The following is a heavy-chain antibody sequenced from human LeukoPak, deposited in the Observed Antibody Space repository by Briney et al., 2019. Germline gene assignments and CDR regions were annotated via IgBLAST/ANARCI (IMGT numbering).Heavy chain of an antibody. V-gene: IGHV5-51*01. CDR2: IYPGDSDT. CDR1: GYSFRGYW. Sequence: GESLKISCKGSGYSFRGYWIGWVRQMPGKGLDYMGIIYPGDSDTRYSPSFQGQVTVSADKSTNTAFLQWSSLKASDTAIYYCARLGYYDSSGYPYGMDVWGQGTTVTVSS. D-gene: IGHD3-22*01. J-gene: IGHJ6*02. CDR3: ARLGYYDSSGYPYGMDV.